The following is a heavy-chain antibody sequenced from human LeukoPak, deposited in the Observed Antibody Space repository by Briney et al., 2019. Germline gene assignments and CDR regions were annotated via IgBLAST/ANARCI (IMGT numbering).Heavy chain of an antibody. Sequence: GGSLRLSCAASGFTFSSFAMSWVRQAPGKGLEWVSSISGSGGSTFYADSVKGRFSISRDNSKNTHYLHMSSLRAEDTAVYYCAKGYYSGCVYWGQGTLVTVSS. V-gene: IGHV3-23*01. CDR3: AKGYYSGCVY. D-gene: IGHD6-19*01. CDR2: ISGSGGST. CDR1: GFTFSSFA. J-gene: IGHJ4*02.